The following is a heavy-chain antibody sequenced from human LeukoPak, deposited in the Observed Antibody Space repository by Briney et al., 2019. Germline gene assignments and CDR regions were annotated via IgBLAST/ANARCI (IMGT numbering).Heavy chain of an antibody. CDR1: GGSISSGSYY. CDR2: IYTSGST. CDR3: ARESLYYYGSGSYRIYDY. D-gene: IGHD3-10*01. Sequence: SQTLSPTCTVSGGSISSGSYYWSWIRQPAGKGLEWIGRIYTSGSTNYNPSLKSRVTISVDTSKNQFSLKLSSVTAADTAVYYCARESLYYYGSGSYRIYDYWGQGTLVTVSS. V-gene: IGHV4-61*02. J-gene: IGHJ4*02.